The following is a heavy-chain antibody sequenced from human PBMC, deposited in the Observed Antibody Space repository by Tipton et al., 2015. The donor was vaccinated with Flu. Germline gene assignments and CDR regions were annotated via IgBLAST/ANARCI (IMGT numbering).Heavy chain of an antibody. Sequence: TLSPTCTVSGGSISSSSYYWGWIRQPPGKGLEWIGSIYYSGSTYYNPSLKSRVTISVDTSKNQFSLKLSSVTSADTAAYYCARGDYYGYWYFDLWGRGTLVTVSS. CDR2: IYYSGST. CDR1: GGSISSSSYY. V-gene: IGHV4-39*07. J-gene: IGHJ2*01. CDR3: ARGDYYGYWYFDL. D-gene: IGHD3-10*01.